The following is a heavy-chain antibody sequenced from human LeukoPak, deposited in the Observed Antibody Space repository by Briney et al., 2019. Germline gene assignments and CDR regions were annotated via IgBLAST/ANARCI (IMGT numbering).Heavy chain of an antibody. CDR3: AKKVLTVTTWYFGY. J-gene: IGHJ4*02. V-gene: IGHV3-30*18. CDR2: ISYNGNQ. Sequence: PGGSLRLSCEASGFTFVNYGFHWVRQAPVKALEWVAFISYNGNQKYGDSVKGRFTISRDNSKSTLYLQMNSLRAEDTAVYYCAKKVLTVTTWYFGYWGQGTLVTVSS. CDR1: GFTFVNYG. D-gene: IGHD4-17*01.